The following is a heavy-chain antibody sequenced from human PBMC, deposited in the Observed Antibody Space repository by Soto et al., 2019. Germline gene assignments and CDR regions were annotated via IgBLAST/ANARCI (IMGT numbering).Heavy chain of an antibody. CDR3: ARGGHVVVVIAALDY. J-gene: IGHJ4*02. D-gene: IGHD2-21*01. V-gene: IGHV1-46*01. CDR2: VNPSGGHT. Sequence: QVQLMQSGAEVKKPGASVKVSCKASGDTFTDYYIHWVRPAPGQGLEWMGTVNPSGGHTTYAQHFLGRVTMTRDTPTSTLYVELTSLPSADTAIYYCARGGHVVVVIAALDYWGEGALVTVSS. CDR1: GDTFTDYY.